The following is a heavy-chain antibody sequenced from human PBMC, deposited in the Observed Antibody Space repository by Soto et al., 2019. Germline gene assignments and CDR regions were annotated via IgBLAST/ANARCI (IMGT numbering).Heavy chain of an antibody. CDR2: IDPSDSYT. Sequence: GESLKSSGNGSGYSCTIYCISWVLQMPGKGLEWMGRIDPSDSYTNYSPSFQCHVTISADKSISTAYLQWSSLKASDTAMYYCAREAAGHYYYYGMDVWGQGTTVTVSS. CDR1: GYSCTIYC. CDR3: AREAAGHYYYYGMDV. D-gene: IGHD6-13*01. V-gene: IGHV5-10-1*01. J-gene: IGHJ6*02.